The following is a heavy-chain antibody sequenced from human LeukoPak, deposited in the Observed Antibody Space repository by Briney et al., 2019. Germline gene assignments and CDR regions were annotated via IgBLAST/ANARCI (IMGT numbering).Heavy chain of an antibody. J-gene: IGHJ4*02. CDR1: GFTFSTYP. CDR2: ISYDGSNK. Sequence: GESLRLSCAASGFTFSTYPMHWVRQAPGKGLEWVAVISYDGSNKYYADSVKGRFTISRDNSKNTLYLQMNSLRAEDTAIYYCASRHYDFGYYWGQGTLVTVSP. CDR3: ASRHYDFGYY. V-gene: IGHV3-30*04. D-gene: IGHD4-17*01.